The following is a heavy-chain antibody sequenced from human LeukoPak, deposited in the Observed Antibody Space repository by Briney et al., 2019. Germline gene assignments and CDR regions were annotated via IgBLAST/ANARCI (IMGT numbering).Heavy chain of an antibody. CDR1: GFTVSSNY. CDR2: IYSGGST. CDR3: VRDHYYGSGSYGLDP. J-gene: IGHJ5*02. V-gene: IGHV3-53*01. D-gene: IGHD3-10*01. Sequence: PGGSLRLSCAASGFTVSSNYMSWVRQAPGKGLEWVSVIYSGGSTYYADSVKGRFTISRDNSKNTLYLQMNSLRAEDTAVYYCVRDHYYGSGSYGLDPWGQGTLVTVSS.